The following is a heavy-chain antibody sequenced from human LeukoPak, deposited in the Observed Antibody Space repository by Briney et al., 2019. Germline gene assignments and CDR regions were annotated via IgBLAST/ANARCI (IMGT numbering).Heavy chain of an antibody. D-gene: IGHD2-15*01. J-gene: IGHJ4*02. V-gene: IGHV4-34*01. CDR1: GGPFDGYY. CDR2: IGHDGGT. Sequence: SETLSLTCAVYGGPFDGYYWTLVRQTPGKGLEWIGEIGHDGGTNYNPSLRSRVTISIDTSKKQFSLKLSSVTAANTAVYYCARVPATVSRPCDSWGQGTLVTVSS. CDR3: ARVPATVSRPCDS.